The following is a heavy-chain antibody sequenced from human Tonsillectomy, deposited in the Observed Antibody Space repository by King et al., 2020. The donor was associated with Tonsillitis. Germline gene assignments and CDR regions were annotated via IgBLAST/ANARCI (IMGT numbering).Heavy chain of an antibody. CDR2: ISHDGSSK. J-gene: IGHJ4*02. D-gene: IGHD3-10*01. CDR1: GFSFSDYG. V-gene: IGHV3-30*18. CDR3: TKSFGEKDTFVH. Sequence: HVQLVESGGGVVQPGRSLRLSCAASGFSFSDYGMYWVRQAPGKGLEWVAVISHDGSSKYYGDSVKGRFTISSDNPTNTIFLQMSSLRSEDTAVYYCTKSFGEKDTFVHWGQGPLVTVSS.